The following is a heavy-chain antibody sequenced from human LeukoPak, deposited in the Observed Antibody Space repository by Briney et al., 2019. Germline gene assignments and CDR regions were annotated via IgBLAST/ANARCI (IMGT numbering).Heavy chain of an antibody. V-gene: IGHV3-66*01. CDR1: GFSVSSSY. D-gene: IGHD2-15*01. Sequence: PGGSLRLSCAASGFSVSSSYMSWVRQAPGTGLQWVSTIYSGGTTHYPDSLKGRFTIARDNSKNALYLQMNNLRAEDTAVYYCARGGGIGYYAYWGLGTLVTVSS. CDR2: IYSGGTT. J-gene: IGHJ4*02. CDR3: ARGGGIGYYAY.